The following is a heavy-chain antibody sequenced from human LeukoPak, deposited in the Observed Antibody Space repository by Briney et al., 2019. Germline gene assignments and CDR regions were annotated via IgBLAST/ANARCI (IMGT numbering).Heavy chain of an antibody. J-gene: IGHJ6*03. V-gene: IGHV4-34*01. D-gene: IGHD5-24*01. CDR2: INHSGST. Sequence: PSETLSLTCAVYGGSFSGYYWSWIRQPPGKGLEWIGEINHSGSTNYNPSLKSRVTISVDTSKNQFSLKLSSVTAADTAVYYCARVEMATIGYYYYYYYMDVWGKGTTVTISS. CDR3: ARVEMATIGYYYYYYYMDV. CDR1: GGSFSGYY.